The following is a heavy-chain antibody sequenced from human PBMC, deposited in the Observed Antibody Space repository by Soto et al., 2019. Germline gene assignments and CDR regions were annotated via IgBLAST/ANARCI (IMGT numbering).Heavy chain of an antibody. CDR2: INTGNGNT. CDR3: ARGERLYYAYYGMDV. V-gene: IGHV1-3*04. D-gene: IGHD2-21*01. CDR1: GYTFTTHG. Sequence: QVQLVQSGAEVKEPGASVRVSCKASGYTFTTHGISWVRQAPGQGLEWMGWINTGNGNTKYSPKLQGRVTITRDTSASTAYMELSSLKSEDTAVYYCARGERLYYAYYGMDVWGQGSTVTVSS. J-gene: IGHJ6*02.